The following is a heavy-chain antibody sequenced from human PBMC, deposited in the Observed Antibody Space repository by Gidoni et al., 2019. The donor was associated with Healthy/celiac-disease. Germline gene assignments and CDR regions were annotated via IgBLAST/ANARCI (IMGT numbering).Heavy chain of an antibody. J-gene: IGHJ5*02. CDR3: ARGPRNVYSSSSGRFDP. V-gene: IGHV4-34*01. D-gene: IGHD6-6*01. Sequence: QVQLQQWGAGLLKPSETLSLTSAVSGGSFSGYYWSWNRQPPGKGLEWIGEFNHSGTTNYNPSLKSRVTISVDTSKIQFSLKLSSVTAADTAVYCCARGPRNVYSSSSGRFDPWGQGTLVTVSS. CDR2: FNHSGTT. CDR1: GGSFSGYY.